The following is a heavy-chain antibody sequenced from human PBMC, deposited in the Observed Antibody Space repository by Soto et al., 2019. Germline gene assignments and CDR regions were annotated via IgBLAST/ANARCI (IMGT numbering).Heavy chain of an antibody. Sequence: QVQLVQSGAEVKKPGSSVKVSCKASGGTFSSYTISWVRQAPGQGLEWMGRIIPILGIANYAQKFQGRVTITAHKSTSTAYMELSSLRSEDTAVYYCANEAVAGTLDYSYYGMDVWGQGTTVTVSS. J-gene: IGHJ6*02. CDR2: IIPILGIA. CDR3: ANEAVAGTLDYSYYGMDV. V-gene: IGHV1-69*02. CDR1: GGTFSSYT. D-gene: IGHD6-19*01.